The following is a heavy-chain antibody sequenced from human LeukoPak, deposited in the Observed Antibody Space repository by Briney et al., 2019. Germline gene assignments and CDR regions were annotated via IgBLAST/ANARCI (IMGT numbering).Heavy chain of an antibody. V-gene: IGHV3-30*02. J-gene: IGHJ4*02. CDR1: GFIFSDHY. Sequence: PGGSLRLSCAASGFIFSDHYMSWIRQAPGKGLEWVAFIRYDGSNKYYADSVKGRFTISRDNSKNTLYLQMNSLRAEDTAVYYCAKDPGYGSGSYYKPFDYWGQGTLVTVSS. CDR3: AKDPGYGSGSYYKPFDY. CDR2: IRYDGSNK. D-gene: IGHD3-10*01.